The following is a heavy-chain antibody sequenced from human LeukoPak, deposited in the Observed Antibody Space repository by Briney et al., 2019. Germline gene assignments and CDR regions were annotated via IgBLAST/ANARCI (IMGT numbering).Heavy chain of an antibody. Sequence: ASVKVSCKASGGTFSSYAISWVRQAPGQGLEWMGWISAYNGNTNYAQKLQGRVTMTTDTSTSTAYMDLRSLRSDDTAVYYCARARSSSWYYWFDPWGQGTLVTVSS. CDR2: ISAYNGNT. CDR1: GGTFSSYA. V-gene: IGHV1-18*01. CDR3: ARARSSSWYYWFDP. D-gene: IGHD6-13*01. J-gene: IGHJ5*02.